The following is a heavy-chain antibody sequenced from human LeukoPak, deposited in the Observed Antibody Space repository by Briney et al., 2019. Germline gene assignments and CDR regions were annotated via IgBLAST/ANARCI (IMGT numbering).Heavy chain of an antibody. Sequence: ASVKVSCKASGYTFTSYGISWVRQAPGQGLEWMGWISAYNGNTNYAQKHQGRVTMTTDTSASTAYMELRSLRSDDTAVYYCARGGAVAGTGGYYYGMDVWGQGTTVTVSS. V-gene: IGHV1-18*01. D-gene: IGHD6-19*01. CDR1: GYTFTSYG. CDR2: ISAYNGNT. J-gene: IGHJ6*02. CDR3: ARGGAVAGTGGYYYGMDV.